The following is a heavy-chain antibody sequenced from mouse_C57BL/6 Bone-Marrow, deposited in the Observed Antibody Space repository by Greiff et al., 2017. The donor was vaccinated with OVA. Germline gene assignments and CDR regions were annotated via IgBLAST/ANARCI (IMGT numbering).Heavy chain of an antibody. Sequence: EVQGVESGGGLVQSGRSLRLSCATSGFTFSDFYMEWVRQAPGKGLEWIAASRNKANDYTTEYSASVKGRFIVSRDTSQSILYLQMNALRAEDTAIYYCARDAWSGYYYDYWGQGTSVTVSS. CDR3: ARDAWSGYYYDY. CDR2: SRNKANDYTT. CDR1: GFTFSDFY. D-gene: IGHD2-3*01. J-gene: IGHJ4*01. V-gene: IGHV7-1*01.